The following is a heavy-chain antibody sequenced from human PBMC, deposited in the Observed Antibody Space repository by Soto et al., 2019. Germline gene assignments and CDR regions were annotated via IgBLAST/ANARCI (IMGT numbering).Heavy chain of an antibody. CDR3: ARKPTNRDY. V-gene: IGHV3-30-3*01. CDR1: GFTFSSYA. D-gene: IGHD5-12*01. Sequence: QVQLVESGGGGVQPGRSLRLSCAASGFTFSSYAMHWVRQAPGKGLEWVAVISYDGSNKYYADSVKGRFTISRDNSQNTLYLQMNSLRAEDTAVYYCARKPTNRDYWGQGTQVTVSS. J-gene: IGHJ4*02. CDR2: ISYDGSNK.